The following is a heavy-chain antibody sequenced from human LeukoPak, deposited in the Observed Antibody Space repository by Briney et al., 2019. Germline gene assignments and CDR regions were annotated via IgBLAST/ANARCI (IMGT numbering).Heavy chain of an antibody. CDR3: AXXXXXXXIVLMVYEHAFDI. Sequence: SETLSLTCAVYGGSFSGYYWSWIRQPPGKGLEWIGEINHSGSTNYNPSLKSRVTISVDTSKNQFSLKLSSVTAADTAVYYCAXXXXXXXIVLMVYEHAFDIWGQGTMVTVSS. CDR2: INHSGST. D-gene: IGHD2-8*01. V-gene: IGHV4-34*01. CDR1: GGSFSGYY. J-gene: IGHJ3*02.